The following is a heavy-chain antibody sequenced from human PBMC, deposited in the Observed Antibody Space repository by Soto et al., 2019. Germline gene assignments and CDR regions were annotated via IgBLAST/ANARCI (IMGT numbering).Heavy chain of an antibody. CDR3: ARGIITIFGVVIIDYYYGMDV. J-gene: IGHJ6*02. CDR2: ISAYNGNT. CDR1: GYTFTSYG. V-gene: IGHV1-18*01. D-gene: IGHD3-3*01. Sequence: QVQLVQSGAEVKKPGASVKVSCKASGYTFTSYGISWVRQAPGQGLEWMGWISAYNGNTNYAQKLQGRVTMTTDTSTSTAYMELRSLRSDDTAVYYCARGIITIFGVVIIDYYYGMDVWGQGTTVTVSS.